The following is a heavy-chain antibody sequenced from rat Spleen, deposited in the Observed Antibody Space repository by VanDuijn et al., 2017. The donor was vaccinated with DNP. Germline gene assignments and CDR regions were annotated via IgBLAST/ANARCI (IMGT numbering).Heavy chain of an antibody. CDR3: ARHSLAY. J-gene: IGHJ3*01. Sequence: EVQLVESGGGLVQPGRSMKLSCAASGFTFSDYYMAWVRQAPKKGLEWVASISYNGGSTYYRDSVKGRFTISRDNAKTTLYLQMDSLRSEDTATYYCARHSLAYWGQGTLVTVSS. V-gene: IGHV5-22*01. CDR2: ISYNGGST. CDR1: GFTFSDYY.